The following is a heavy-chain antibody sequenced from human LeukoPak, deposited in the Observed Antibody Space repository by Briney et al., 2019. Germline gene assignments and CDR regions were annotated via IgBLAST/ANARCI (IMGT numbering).Heavy chain of an antibody. CDR3: AKDRAFTMVRGNRFDP. Sequence: PGGSLRLSCAASGFTFSSYAMSWVRQAPGKGLEWVSAISGSGGSTYYADSVKGRFTISRDNSKNTLYLQMNSLRAEDTAVYYCAKDRAFTMVRGNRFDPWGQGTLVTVSS. CDR1: GFTFSSYA. D-gene: IGHD3-10*01. CDR2: ISGSGGST. V-gene: IGHV3-23*01. J-gene: IGHJ5*02.